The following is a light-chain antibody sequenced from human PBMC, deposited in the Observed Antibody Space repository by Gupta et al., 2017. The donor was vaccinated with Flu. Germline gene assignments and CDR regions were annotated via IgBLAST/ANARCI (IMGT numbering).Light chain of an antibody. V-gene: IGLV3-21*02. J-gene: IGLJ3*02. CDR1: NIGSKS. CDR2: DDR. Sequence: SYVLTQPPSVSVAPGQTARITCGGNNIGSKSVHWYQQKPGHAPVLVVYDDRDRPSGIPERFSGSNSGNTATLTISRVEAGEEADYYCQVWDSSSDHRVFGGGTKLTVL. CDR3: QVWDSSSDHRV.